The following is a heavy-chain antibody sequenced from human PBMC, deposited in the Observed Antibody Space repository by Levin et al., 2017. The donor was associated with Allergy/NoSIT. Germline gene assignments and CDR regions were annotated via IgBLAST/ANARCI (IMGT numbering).Heavy chain of an antibody. J-gene: IGHJ6*02. V-gene: IGHV3-23*01. CDR2: ISGSGGST. CDR3: AKVKEEGYSSSWPFAEYGMDV. D-gene: IGHD6-13*01. Sequence: PGGSLRLSCAASGFTFSSYAMSWVRQAPGKGLEWVSAISGSGGSTYYADSVKGRFTISRDNSKNTLYLQMNSLRAEDTAVYYCAKVKEEGYSSSWPFAEYGMDVWGQGTTVTVSS. CDR1: GFTFSSYA.